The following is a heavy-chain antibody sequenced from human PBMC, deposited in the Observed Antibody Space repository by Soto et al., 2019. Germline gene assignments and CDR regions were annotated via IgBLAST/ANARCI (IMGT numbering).Heavy chain of an antibody. V-gene: IGHV3-53*01. Sequence: EVQLVESGGGLIQPGGSLRLSCAASGFTVSSNYMSWVRQAPGKGLEWVSIIYTGGSTYYADFVKGRFTISRDKSKNTLYLEMNSLRAEDTAVYYCARDAVAGGYYYYYGLDVWGQGTTVTVSS. CDR3: ARDAVAGGYYYYYGLDV. CDR2: IYTGGST. CDR1: GFTVSSNY. D-gene: IGHD2-15*01. J-gene: IGHJ6*02.